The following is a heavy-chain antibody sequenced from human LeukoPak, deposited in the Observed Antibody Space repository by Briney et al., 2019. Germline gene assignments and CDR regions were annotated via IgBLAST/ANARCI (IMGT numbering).Heavy chain of an antibody. CDR2: INPSDGGT. Sequence: ASVKVSCKASGYIFTKYYMHWVRQAPGQGLEWMGIINPSDGGTTYAQKFEGRITMARDTSMSRVYMELSSLRSGDTAMYYCATWGSSSSPLPSMDVWGQGTTVIVSS. CDR3: ATWGSSSSPLPSMDV. J-gene: IGHJ6*02. D-gene: IGHD7-27*01. CDR1: GYIFTKYY. V-gene: IGHV1-46*01.